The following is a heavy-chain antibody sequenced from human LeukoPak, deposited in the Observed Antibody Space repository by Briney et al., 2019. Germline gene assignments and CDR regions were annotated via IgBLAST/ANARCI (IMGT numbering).Heavy chain of an antibody. J-gene: IGHJ6*03. Sequence: SGGSLRLSCAASGLTFDYYGMSWDRQAPGKGLVGDSGINWNGGSTGYADSEKGRFTTSRDHAKNSLYLQMNSLRAEDTALYYCARRRRTHNCPHFGYYYYYMDVWGKETTVTVSS. CDR2: INWNGGST. CDR3: ARRRRTHNCPHFGYYYYYMDV. V-gene: IGHV3-20*04. D-gene: IGHD1-1*01. CDR1: GLTFDYYG.